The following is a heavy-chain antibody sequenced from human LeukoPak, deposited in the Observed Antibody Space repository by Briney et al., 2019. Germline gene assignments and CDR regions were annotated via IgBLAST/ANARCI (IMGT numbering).Heavy chain of an antibody. Sequence: GRSLRLSCAASGFTFDDYAMHWVRQAPGKGLEWVSGISWNSVSIGYADSVKGRFTISRDNAKNSLYLQMNSLRAEDTALYYCAKGIAAYYGMDVWGQGTTVTVSS. CDR3: AKGIAAYYGMDV. V-gene: IGHV3-9*01. CDR2: ISWNSVSI. CDR1: GFTFDDYA. D-gene: IGHD6-25*01. J-gene: IGHJ6*02.